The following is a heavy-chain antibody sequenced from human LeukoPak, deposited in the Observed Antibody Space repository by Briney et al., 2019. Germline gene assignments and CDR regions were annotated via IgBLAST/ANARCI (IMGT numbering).Heavy chain of an antibody. V-gene: IGHV1-8*02. CDR2: MNPNSGNT. Sequence: ASVKVSCKASGGTFSSYAISWVRQAPGQGLEWMGWMNPNSGNTGYAQKFQGRVTMTRNTSISTAYMELSSLRSEDTAVYYCARNPTYYDFWSGYYIGYYYYGMDVWGQGTTVTVSS. CDR3: ARNPTYYDFWSGYYIGYYYYGMDV. D-gene: IGHD3-3*01. CDR1: GGTFSSYA. J-gene: IGHJ6*02.